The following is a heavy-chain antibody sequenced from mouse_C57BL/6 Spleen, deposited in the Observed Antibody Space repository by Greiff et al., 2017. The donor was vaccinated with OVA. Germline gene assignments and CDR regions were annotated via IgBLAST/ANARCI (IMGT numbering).Heavy chain of an antibody. V-gene: IGHV1-53*01. CDR1: GYTFTSYW. CDR3: ARDLFYYYGSSPVFDV. J-gene: IGHJ1*03. Sequence: VKLQQPGTELVKPGASVKLSCKASGYTFTSYWMHWVKQRPGQGLEWIGNINPSNGGTNYNEKFKSKATLTVDKSSSTAYMQLSSLTSEDSAVYYCARDLFYYYGSSPVFDVWGTGTTVTVSS. D-gene: IGHD1-1*01. CDR2: INPSNGGT.